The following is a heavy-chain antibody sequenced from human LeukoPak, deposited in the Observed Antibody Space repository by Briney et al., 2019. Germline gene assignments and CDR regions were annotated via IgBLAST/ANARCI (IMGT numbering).Heavy chain of an antibody. J-gene: IGHJ4*02. CDR2: IIPIFGTA. Sequence: ASVKVSCKASGGTFSSYAISWVRQAPGQGLEWMGGIIPIFGTANYAQKFQGRVTITADESTSTAYMELSSLGSEDTAVYYCARESTAMATKGLRYFDYWGQGTLVTVSS. CDR3: ARESTAMATKGLRYFDY. D-gene: IGHD5-18*01. CDR1: GGTFSSYA. V-gene: IGHV1-69*13.